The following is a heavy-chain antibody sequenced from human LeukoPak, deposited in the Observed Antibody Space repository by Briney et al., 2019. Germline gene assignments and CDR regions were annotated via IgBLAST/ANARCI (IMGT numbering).Heavy chain of an antibody. CDR3: AKDRWGIAAAGSFDY. Sequence: SGGSLRLSCAASGFIFSSYAMSWVRQAPGKGLEWVSAISGSGGSTYYADSVKGRFTIPRDTSKNTLYLQMNSLRAEDTAVYYCAKDRWGIAAAGSFDYWGQGTLVTVSS. CDR1: GFIFSSYA. D-gene: IGHD6-13*01. CDR2: ISGSGGST. V-gene: IGHV3-23*01. J-gene: IGHJ4*02.